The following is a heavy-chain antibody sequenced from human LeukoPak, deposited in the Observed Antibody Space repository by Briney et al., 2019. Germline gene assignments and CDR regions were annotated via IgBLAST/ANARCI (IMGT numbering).Heavy chain of an antibody. D-gene: IGHD4-17*01. Sequence: PGGSLILSCAASGFTFSNCAVTWVRQAPGKGLEWVSSISDSAGATYYADSVKGRFTISRDNSKNTLYLQMNSLRAEDTAVYYCARDAGTVTIMPMDYWGQGTLVTVSS. J-gene: IGHJ4*02. CDR3: ARDAGTVTIMPMDY. CDR2: ISDSAGAT. CDR1: GFTFSNCA. V-gene: IGHV3-23*01.